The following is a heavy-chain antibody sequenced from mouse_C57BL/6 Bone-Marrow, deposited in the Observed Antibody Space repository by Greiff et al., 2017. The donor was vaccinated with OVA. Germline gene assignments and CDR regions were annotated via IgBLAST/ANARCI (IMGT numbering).Heavy chain of an antibody. D-gene: IGHD2-10*01. Sequence: QVHVKQSGPGLVAPSQSLSITCTVSGFSLTSYGVDWVRQSPGKGLEWLGVIWGVGSTNYNSALKSRLSISKDNSKSQVFLKMNSLQTDDTAMYYCAGAYLAYWGQGTLVTVSA. CDR2: IWGVGST. CDR1: GFSLTSYG. V-gene: IGHV2-6*01. J-gene: IGHJ3*01. CDR3: AGAYLAY.